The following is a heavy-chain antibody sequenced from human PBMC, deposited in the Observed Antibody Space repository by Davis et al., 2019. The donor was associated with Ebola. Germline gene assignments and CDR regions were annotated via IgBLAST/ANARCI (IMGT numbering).Heavy chain of an antibody. Sequence: GESLKISCAASGFTFITYSMNWVRQAPGKGLEWVSSISNSSTYIYYADSVKGRFTISRDNAKNSLYLQMNSLRDEDTAVYYCASQVILTNDYWGQGTLVTVSS. V-gene: IGHV3-21*01. D-gene: IGHD3-9*01. CDR2: ISNSSTYI. CDR3: ASQVILTNDY. J-gene: IGHJ4*02. CDR1: GFTFITYS.